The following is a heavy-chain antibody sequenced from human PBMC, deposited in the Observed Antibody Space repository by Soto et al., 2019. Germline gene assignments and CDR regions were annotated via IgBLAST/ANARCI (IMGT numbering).Heavy chain of an antibody. CDR2: SYYSGST. D-gene: IGHD4-17*01. V-gene: IGHV4-31*03. Sequence: QVQLQESGPGLVKPSQTLSLTCTVSGGSISSGGSYWSWIRQHQGKGLEWIGYSYYSGSTYYNPSLTSRVTISVDTSKNQFALKLSSVTAADTAVYYCARSPEATVTAFDYWGQGTLVTVSS. J-gene: IGHJ4*02. CDR3: ARSPEATVTAFDY. CDR1: GGSISSGGSY.